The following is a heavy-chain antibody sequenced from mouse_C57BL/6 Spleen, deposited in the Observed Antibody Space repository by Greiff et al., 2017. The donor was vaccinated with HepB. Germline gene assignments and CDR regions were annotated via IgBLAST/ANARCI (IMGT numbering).Heavy chain of an antibody. CDR2: IYPGDGDT. CDR3: ARALAGTGRFAD. J-gene: IGHJ3*01. CDR1: GYAFSRYW. V-gene: IGHV1-80*01. Sequence: QVQLQQSGAELVKPGASVKLSCKASGYAFSRYWMNWVKQRPGKGLEWIGQIYPGDGDTNYNGKFKGKATLTADKSSSTAYMQLSSLTSEDSAVYCCARALAGTGRFADWGQGTLVTVAA. D-gene: IGHD4-1*01.